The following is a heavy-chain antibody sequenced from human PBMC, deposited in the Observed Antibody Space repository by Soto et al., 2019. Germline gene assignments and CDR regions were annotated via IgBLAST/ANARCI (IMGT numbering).Heavy chain of an antibody. CDR3: ARSGRTGITVVYYYYGMDV. V-gene: IGHV3-21*01. Sequence: EVQLVESGGGLVKPGGSLRLSCAASGFTFSSYSMNWVRQAPGKGLEWVSSISSSSSYIYYADSVKGRFTISRDNAKNSLYLQMNSLRAEDTAVYYCARSGRTGITVVYYYYGMDVWGQGTTVTVSS. D-gene: IGHD3-10*01. J-gene: IGHJ6*02. CDR1: GFTFSSYS. CDR2: ISSSSSYI.